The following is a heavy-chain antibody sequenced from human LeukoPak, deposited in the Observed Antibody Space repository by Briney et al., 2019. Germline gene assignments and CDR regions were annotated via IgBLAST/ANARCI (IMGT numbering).Heavy chain of an antibody. V-gene: IGHV3-48*04. Sequence: GGSLRLSCAASGFTFSSYSMNWVRQAPGKGLEWVSYISSSSSTIYYADSVKGRFTISRDNAKNSLYLQMNSLRAEDTAVYYCATGSQIREADYWGQGTLVTVSS. CDR3: ATGSQIREADY. D-gene: IGHD3-10*01. J-gene: IGHJ4*02. CDR1: GFTFSSYS. CDR2: ISSSSSTI.